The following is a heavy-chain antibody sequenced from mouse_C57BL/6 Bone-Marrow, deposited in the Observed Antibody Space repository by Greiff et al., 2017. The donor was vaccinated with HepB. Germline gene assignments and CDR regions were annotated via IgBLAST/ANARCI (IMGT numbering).Heavy chain of an antibody. Sequence: QVQLQQPGAELVKPGASVKMSCKASGYTFTSYWITWVKQRPGQGLEWIGDIYPGSGSTNYNEKFKSKATLTVDTSSSTAYMQLSSLTSEDSAVYYCARGGTTVVAPTFYFDYWGQGTTLTVSS. CDR1: GYTFTSYW. J-gene: IGHJ2*01. CDR2: IYPGSGST. CDR3: ARGGTTVVAPTFYFDY. V-gene: IGHV1-55*01. D-gene: IGHD1-1*01.